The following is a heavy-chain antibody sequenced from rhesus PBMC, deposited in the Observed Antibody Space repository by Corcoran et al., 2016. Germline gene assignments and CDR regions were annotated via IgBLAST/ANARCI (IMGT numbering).Heavy chain of an antibody. CDR1: GGSISSNY. CDR3: ARWGTTVASLDY. D-gene: IGHD4-29*01. Sequence: QLQLQESGPGLVKPSETLSLTCAVSGGSISSNYWSWIRQAPGKGMDGIGRSAGRGGSTDYNPSRKSRVTISTDTSKNQFSLKLTSVTAADTAVYYCARWGTTVASLDYWGLGVLVTVSS. J-gene: IGHJ4*01. V-gene: IGHV4-173*01. CDR2: SAGRGGST.